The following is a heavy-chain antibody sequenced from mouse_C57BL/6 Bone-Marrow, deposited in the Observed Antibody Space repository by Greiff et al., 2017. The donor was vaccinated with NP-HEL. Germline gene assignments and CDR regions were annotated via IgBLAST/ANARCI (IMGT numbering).Heavy chain of an antibody. J-gene: IGHJ3*01. D-gene: IGHD2-3*01. CDR1: GFSLTSYG. CDR2: IWSGGST. V-gene: IGHV2-2*01. Sequence: QVQLQQSGPGLVQPSQSLSITCTVSGFSLTSYGVHWVRQSPGKGLEWLGVIWSGGSTDSNAAFISRLSISKDNSKSQVFFKMNSLQADDTAIYYWAGIYDGYSWFAYWGQGTLVTVSA. CDR3: AGIYDGYSWFAY.